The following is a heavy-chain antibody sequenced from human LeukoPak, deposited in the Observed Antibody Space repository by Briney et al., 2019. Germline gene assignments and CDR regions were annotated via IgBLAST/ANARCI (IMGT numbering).Heavy chain of an antibody. CDR2: INHSGST. V-gene: IGHV4-34*01. CDR3: ARGYSSGWERGFDL. CDR1: GGSFSGYY. D-gene: IGHD6-19*01. Sequence: SETLSLTCAVYGGSFSGYYWSWIRQPPGKGLEWIGEINHSGSTNYNPSLKSRVTISVDTSKNQFSLKLSSVTAADTAVYYCARGYSSGWERGFDLWGQGTLVTVSS. J-gene: IGHJ5*02.